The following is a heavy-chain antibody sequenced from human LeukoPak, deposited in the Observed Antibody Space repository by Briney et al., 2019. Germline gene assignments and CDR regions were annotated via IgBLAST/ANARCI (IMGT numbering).Heavy chain of an antibody. Sequence: PGGSLRLSCAASGFTFDDYGMSWVRQAPGKGLEWIGFIYYSGTTNYNPSLKSRVNMSLDTSKNQFSLKLSSVTAADTAVYYCARWGSGFKAYFDYWGQGTLVTVSS. J-gene: IGHJ4*02. V-gene: IGHV4-59*01. CDR3: ARWGSGFKAYFDY. D-gene: IGHD3-22*01. CDR2: IYYSGTT. CDR1: GFTFDDYG.